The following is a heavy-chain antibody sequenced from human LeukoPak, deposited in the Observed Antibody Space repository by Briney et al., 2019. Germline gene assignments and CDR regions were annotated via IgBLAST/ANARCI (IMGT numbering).Heavy chain of an antibody. CDR1: GFSFSSSA. D-gene: IGHD5/OR15-5a*01. V-gene: IGHV3-21*01. Sequence: GGSLRLSCAASGFSFSSSAINWVRQAPGKGLEWVSSINQVSSHIYYADSVRGRFTISRDNAKHSVYLQMDSLRAEDTAVYYCSRDPTQYLRYGYFDHWGQGALVPVSS. CDR3: SRDPTQYLRYGYFDH. CDR2: INQVSSHI. J-gene: IGHJ4*02.